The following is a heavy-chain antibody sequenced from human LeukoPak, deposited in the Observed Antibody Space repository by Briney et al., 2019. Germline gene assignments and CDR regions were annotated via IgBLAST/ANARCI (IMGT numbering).Heavy chain of an antibody. Sequence: SCAXXXFXXXXYSMNWVRQAPGKGLEWVXSISSSSSYIYYADSVKGRFTISRDNGKKSLYLQMNSLRAEDTAVYYCARVPGSGWYLQQDAFDIWGQGTMVTVSS. D-gene: IGHD6-19*01. CDR3: ARVPGSGWYLQQDAFDI. CDR2: ISSSSSYI. CDR1: XFXXXXYS. J-gene: IGHJ3*02. V-gene: IGHV3-21*01.